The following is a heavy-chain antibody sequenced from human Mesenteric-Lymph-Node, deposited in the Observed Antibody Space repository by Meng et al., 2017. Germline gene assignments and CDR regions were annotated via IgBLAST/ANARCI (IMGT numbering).Heavy chain of an antibody. CDR1: GFTVSNTY. Sequence: GESLKISCAAYGFTVSNTYMSWVRQAPGKGLEWVSVLYSDDSTYYADSVKGRFTISRDSSNNMVYLQMESLRGEDTAVYYCARKDNWGQGTLVTVSS. CDR2: LYSDDST. V-gene: IGHV3-66*02. J-gene: IGHJ4*02. CDR3: ARKDN.